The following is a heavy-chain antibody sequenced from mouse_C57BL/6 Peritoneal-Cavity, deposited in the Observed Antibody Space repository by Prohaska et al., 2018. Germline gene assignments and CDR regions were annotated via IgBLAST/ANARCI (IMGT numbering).Heavy chain of an antibody. J-gene: IGHJ2*01. CDR1: AFTFTDYY. CDR3: ARYYYGSGDY. V-gene: IGHV7-3*01. CDR2: IRNKANGLTT. D-gene: IGHD1-1*01. Sequence: EVKLVESGGGLVQPGGSLSLSCAASAFTFTDYYMSWVRQPPGKALEWGGGIRNKANGLTTEDRASVKGRFTISRDNSQSNLYLQMNALRAEDSATYYCARYYYGSGDYWGQGTTLTVAS.